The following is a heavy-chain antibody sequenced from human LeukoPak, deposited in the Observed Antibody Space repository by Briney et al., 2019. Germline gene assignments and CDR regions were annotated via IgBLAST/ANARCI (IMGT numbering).Heavy chain of an antibody. J-gene: IGHJ5*02. Sequence: SETLSLTCAVSGYSISSDHYWAWIRQPPGKGLEWIGEINHSGSTNYNPSLKSRVTISVDTSKNQFSLRLSSVTAADTAVYYCANSRGDCSSTSCYSRRPNWFDPWGQGTLVTVSS. V-gene: IGHV4-38-2*01. CDR3: ANSRGDCSSTSCYSRRPNWFDP. CDR2: INHSGST. CDR1: GYSISSDHY. D-gene: IGHD2-2*02.